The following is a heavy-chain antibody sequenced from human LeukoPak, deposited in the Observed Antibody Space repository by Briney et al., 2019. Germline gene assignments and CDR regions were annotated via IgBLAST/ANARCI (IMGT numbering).Heavy chain of an antibody. D-gene: IGHD3-10*01. J-gene: IGHJ4*02. CDR3: ARGATYGSGKFFDY. CDR2: IYTGGSI. V-gene: IGHV3-53*01. CDR1: GFTVSGNY. Sequence: GGSLRLSCAASGFTVSGNYMSWVRQAPGKGLEWVSVIYTGGSIYYADSVKGRFTISRDNSKNMLYLQMNSLRVEDTAVSHCARGATYGSGKFFDYWGQGTLVTVSS.